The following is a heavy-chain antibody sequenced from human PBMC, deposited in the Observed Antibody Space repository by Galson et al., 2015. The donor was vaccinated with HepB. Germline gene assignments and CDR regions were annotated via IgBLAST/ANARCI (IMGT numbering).Heavy chain of an antibody. CDR1: GFTFRGYA. Sequence: SLRLSCAASGFTFRGYAISWVRQAPGKGLEWVSGISNSGGSTYYADSVKGRFTISRDNSKNTLYLQMNSLKAEDTAVYYCAKDIAPSVTPGDSFDHWGQGTLVTVSS. CDR3: AKDIAPSVTPGDSFDH. V-gene: IGHV3-23*01. J-gene: IGHJ4*02. CDR2: ISNSGGST. D-gene: IGHD4-17*01.